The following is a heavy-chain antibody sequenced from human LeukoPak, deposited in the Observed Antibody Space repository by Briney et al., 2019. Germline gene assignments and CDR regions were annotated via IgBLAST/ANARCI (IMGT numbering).Heavy chain of an antibody. D-gene: IGHD5-18*01. J-gene: IGHJ4*02. Sequence: GESLKISCKGSGYSFTSYWSGWVRQMPGKGLEWMGIIYPGDSDTRYSPSFQGQVIISADKSITTAYLQWSSLEASDTAMYYCARLQTAVQLWSPAGTFDYWGQGTLVTVSS. CDR2: IYPGDSDT. CDR3: ARLQTAVQLWSPAGTFDY. V-gene: IGHV5-51*01. CDR1: GYSFTSYW.